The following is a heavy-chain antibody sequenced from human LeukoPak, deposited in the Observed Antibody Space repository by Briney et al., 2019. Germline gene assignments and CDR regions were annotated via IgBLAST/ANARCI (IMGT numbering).Heavy chain of an antibody. Sequence: TSETLSLTCTVSGGSISSSSYYWGWIRQPPGKGLEWIGSIYYSGSTYYNPSLKSRVTISVDTSKNQFSLKLSSVTAADTAVYYCARGRRTGWDYYYYMDVWGKGTTVTVSS. CDR3: ARGRRTGWDYYYYMDV. J-gene: IGHJ6*03. V-gene: IGHV4-39*01. D-gene: IGHD6-19*01. CDR1: GGSISSSSYY. CDR2: IYYSGST.